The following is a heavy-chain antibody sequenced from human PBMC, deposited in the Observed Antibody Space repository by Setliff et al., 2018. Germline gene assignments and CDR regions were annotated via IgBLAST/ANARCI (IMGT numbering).Heavy chain of an antibody. V-gene: IGHV5-51*01. CDR1: GYTFTNYW. D-gene: IGHD1-26*01. J-gene: IGHJ3*02. CDR2: IYPADSDT. Sequence: PGESLKISCKGSGYTFTNYWIAWVRQMPGKGLVYMGIIYPADSDTTYSPSFQGQVTISADKSINTAYLQWSSLKASDTAIYYCARVGPLTDDAFDIWGQGTMVTVSS. CDR3: ARVGPLTDDAFDI.